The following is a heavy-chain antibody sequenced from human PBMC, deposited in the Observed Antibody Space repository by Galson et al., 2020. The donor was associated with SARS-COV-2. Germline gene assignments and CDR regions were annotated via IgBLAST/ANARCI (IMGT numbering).Heavy chain of an antibody. D-gene: IGHD2-21*02. J-gene: IGHJ5*02. Sequence: KIGESLKISCAASGFTFSDYYMSWIRQAPGKGLEWVLYISSRSSTIYYADSVKGRFTISRDNAKNSLYLQMNSLRAEDTAVYYCARGDLWFDPWGQGTLVTVSS. CDR3: ARGDLWFDP. CDR1: GFTFSDYY. CDR2: ISSRSSTI. V-gene: IGHV3-11*01.